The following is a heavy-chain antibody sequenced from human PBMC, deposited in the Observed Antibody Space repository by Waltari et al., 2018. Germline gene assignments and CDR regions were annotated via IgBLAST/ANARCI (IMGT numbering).Heavy chain of an antibody. V-gene: IGHV7-4-1*02. CDR3: ARETSSSSPSDFDY. CDR2: VTTNTGNP. Sequence: QVQLVQSGSELKKPGASVKVSCKASGYTFTSYAMHWVRQAPGQGLEWMGWVTTNTGNPTYAKGFTGRFVFSLDTSVSTAYLQISSLKADDTAVYYCARETSSSSPSDFDYWGQGTLVTVSS. CDR1: GYTFTSYA. J-gene: IGHJ4*02. D-gene: IGHD6-13*01.